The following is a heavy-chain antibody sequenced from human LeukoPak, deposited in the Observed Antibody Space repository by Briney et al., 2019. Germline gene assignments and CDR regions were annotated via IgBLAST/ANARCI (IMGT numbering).Heavy chain of an antibody. V-gene: IGHV3-7*01. D-gene: IGHD3-22*01. CDR1: GFIFSTYW. CDR3: ATYSSLNRREFQY. J-gene: IGHJ1*01. CDR2: IKTDGSEK. Sequence: GGSLRLSCAASGFIFSTYWMMWARQAPGKGLQWVANIKTDGSEKYYVDSVKGRFTISRDNTKNSLYLQMNSLRAEDTAVYYCATYSSLNRREFQYWGQGTLLTVSS.